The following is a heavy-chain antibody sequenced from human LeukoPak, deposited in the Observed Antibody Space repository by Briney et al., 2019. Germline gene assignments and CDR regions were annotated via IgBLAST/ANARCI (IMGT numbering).Heavy chain of an antibody. J-gene: IGHJ3*02. D-gene: IGHD1-26*01. CDR2: ISAYNGNT. CDR3: ARVGWELQGDASDI. CDR1: GYTFTGYY. V-gene: IGHV1-18*04. Sequence: GASVKVSCKASGYTFTGYYMHWVRQAPGQGLEWMGWISAYNGNTNYAQKLQGRVTMTTDTSTSTAYMELRSLRSDDTAVYYCARVGWELQGDASDIWGQGTMVTVSS.